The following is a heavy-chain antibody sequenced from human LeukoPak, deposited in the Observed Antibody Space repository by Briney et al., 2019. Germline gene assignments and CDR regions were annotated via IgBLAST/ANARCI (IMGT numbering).Heavy chain of an antibody. Sequence: SETLSLTCTVSGGSISTYYWNWIRQPPGKGLEWIGYIYHSGSTNYNPSLQSRVTISVDTSKNQFSLNLNSVTAADTAVYYCARDIRPYDYNHMDVWGQGTTVTVSS. CDR2: IYHSGST. CDR1: GGSISTYY. CDR3: ARDIRPYDYNHMDV. J-gene: IGHJ6*02. V-gene: IGHV4-59*01.